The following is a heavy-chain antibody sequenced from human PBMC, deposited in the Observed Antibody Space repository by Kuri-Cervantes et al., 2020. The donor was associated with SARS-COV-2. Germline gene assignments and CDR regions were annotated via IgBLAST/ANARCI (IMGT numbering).Heavy chain of an antibody. J-gene: IGHJ3*02. CDR3: ARASTTIYGVLIMLFSSNAFAI. Sequence: GSLRLSCALYGGSFSGFYWSWIRQTPGKGLEWIGEINHSGSANYNPSLKSRVTISVDTAKNHFSLKLSSVTAADTAVYYCARASTTIYGVLIMLFSSNAFAIWGQGTLVTVSS. CDR2: INHSGSA. V-gene: IGHV4-34*01. D-gene: IGHD3-3*01. CDR1: GGSFSGFY.